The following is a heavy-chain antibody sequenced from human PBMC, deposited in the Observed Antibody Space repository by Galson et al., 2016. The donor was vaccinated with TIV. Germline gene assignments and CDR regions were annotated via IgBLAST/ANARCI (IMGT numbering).Heavy chain of an antibody. CDR3: ARGISAYYFYNYMDV. V-gene: IGHV4-4*07. D-gene: IGHD6-19*01. Sequence: GLEWIGRIDTSGNSNFNPSLKSRVTISIDTSKNHLSLRLSSVTAADTAVYYCARGISAYYFYNYMDVWGKGTTVTVSS. CDR2: IDTSGNS. J-gene: IGHJ6*03.